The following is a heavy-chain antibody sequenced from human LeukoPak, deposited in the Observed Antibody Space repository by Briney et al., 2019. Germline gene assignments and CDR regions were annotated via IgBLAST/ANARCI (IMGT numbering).Heavy chain of an antibody. Sequence: SETLSLTSIVSGGSISSYYWSWIRQPPGKGLKWIGYIYYSGSTNYNPSLKSRVTISVDTSKNQFSLRLSSVTAADTAVYYCASTIAVAGILLNWGQGTLVTVSS. D-gene: IGHD6-19*01. CDR3: ASTIAVAGILLN. J-gene: IGHJ4*02. CDR1: GGSISSYY. V-gene: IGHV4-59*08. CDR2: IYYSGST.